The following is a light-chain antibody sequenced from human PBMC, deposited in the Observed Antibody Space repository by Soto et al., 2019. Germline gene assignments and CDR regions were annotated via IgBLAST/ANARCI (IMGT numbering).Light chain of an antibody. CDR2: AAS. Sequence: DIQMTPSPSSLSASVGDRVTITCRASQSISSYLNWYQQKPGKAPRLLVYAASSLQSGVPSRFSGSGSGTEFTLTISSLQPEDFATYYWQQSYSPPRYTFGQGTKLEIK. J-gene: IGKJ2*01. CDR3: QQSYSPPRYT. CDR1: QSISSY. V-gene: IGKV1-39*01.